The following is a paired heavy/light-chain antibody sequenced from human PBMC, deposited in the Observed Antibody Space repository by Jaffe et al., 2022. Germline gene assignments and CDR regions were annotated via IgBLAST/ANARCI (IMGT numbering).Light chain of an antibody. CDR3: QAWDSSIHYV. CDR2: QDS. CDR1: KLGDKY. V-gene: IGLV3-1*01. J-gene: IGLJ1*01. Sequence: SYELTQPPSVSVSPGQTASITCSGDKLGDKYACWYQQKPGQSPVLVIYQDSKRPSGIPERFSGSNSGNTATLTISGTQAMDEADYYCQAWDSSIHYVFGTGTKVTVL.
Heavy chain of an antibody. CDR2: IKQDGSEK. Sequence: EVQLVESGGGLVQPGGSLRLSCAASGFTFSSYWMSWVRQAPGKGLEWVANIKQDGSEKYYVDSVKGRFTISRDNAKNSLYLQMNSLRAEDTAVYYCAREREWYSSGWYRGRGAFDIWGQGTMVTVSS. CDR3: AREREWYSSGWYRGRGAFDI. J-gene: IGHJ3*02. CDR1: GFTFSSYW. D-gene: IGHD6-19*01. V-gene: IGHV3-7*01.